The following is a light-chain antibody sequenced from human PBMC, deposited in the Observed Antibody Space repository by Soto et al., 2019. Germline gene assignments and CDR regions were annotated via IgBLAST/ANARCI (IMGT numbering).Light chain of an antibody. Sequence: NFMLTQPHSVSESPGKTVTISCTRSSGSIASNYVQWYQQRPGSAPTTVIYEDNQRPSGVPDRFSGSIDSSSNSASLTISGLKTEDEADYSGQSYDSSNLVFGGGTKLTVL. CDR1: SGSIASNY. J-gene: IGLJ2*01. CDR3: QSYDSSNLV. V-gene: IGLV6-57*04. CDR2: EDN.